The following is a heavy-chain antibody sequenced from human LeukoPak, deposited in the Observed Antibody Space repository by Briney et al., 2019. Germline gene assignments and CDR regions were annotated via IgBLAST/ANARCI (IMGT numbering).Heavy chain of an antibody. CDR2: IYYSGST. Sequence: SETLSLTCTVSVGSISSYYWSWIRQPPGKGLEWIGYIYYSGSTNYNPSLKSRVTISVDTSKNQFSLKLSSVTAADAAVYYCARDEYDFWSGYYFRGAFDIWGQGTMVTVSS. J-gene: IGHJ3*02. V-gene: IGHV4-59*01. CDR1: VGSISSYY. CDR3: ARDEYDFWSGYYFRGAFDI. D-gene: IGHD3-3*01.